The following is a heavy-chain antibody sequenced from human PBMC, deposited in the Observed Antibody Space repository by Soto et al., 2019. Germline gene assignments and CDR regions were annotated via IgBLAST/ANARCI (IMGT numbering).Heavy chain of an antibody. CDR3: ARARNANYYGSGSYHQVFDY. CDR2: IYYSGST. Sequence: SETLSLTCTVSGGYISSSSHYWGWIRQPPGKGLEWIGKIYYSGSTYYNPSLKSRVTISVDTSKNQFSLKLSSVTAADTAVYYCARARNANYYGSGSYHQVFDYWGQGTLVTVSS. J-gene: IGHJ4*02. V-gene: IGHV4-39*07. D-gene: IGHD3-10*01. CDR1: GGYISSSSHY.